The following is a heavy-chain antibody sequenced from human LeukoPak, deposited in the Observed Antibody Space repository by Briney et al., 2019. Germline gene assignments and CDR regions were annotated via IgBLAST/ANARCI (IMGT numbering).Heavy chain of an antibody. CDR3: VRDGVLGGNCGGGSCSNY. Sequence: GASVKVSCKASGYTFTGYYMHWVRQAPGQGLEWMGWINPNSGGTNYAQKFQGRVTMTRDSSISTAYMELSRLRSDDTAVYYCVRDGVLGGNCGGGSCSNYGGQGPLATVSA. CDR1: GYTFTGYY. D-gene: IGHD2-15*01. J-gene: IGHJ4*02. V-gene: IGHV1-2*02. CDR2: INPNSGGT.